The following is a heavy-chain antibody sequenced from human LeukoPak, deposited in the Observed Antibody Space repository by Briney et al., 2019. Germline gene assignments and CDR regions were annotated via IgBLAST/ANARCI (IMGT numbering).Heavy chain of an antibody. D-gene: IGHD4-17*01. CDR2: INPSDGGT. CDR3: ARDTRTMTTVTRGQHYYYGLDV. J-gene: IGHJ6*02. Sequence: ASVRVSCKASGYTFTNYYLHWVRQAPGHGLEWMAIINPSDGGTYYEQKLQGRVTVTRDTSTSTVYMELSSLRSEDTAVYYCARDTRTMTTVTRGQHYYYGLDVWGQGTTVTVSS. CDR1: GYTFTNYY. V-gene: IGHV1-46*01.